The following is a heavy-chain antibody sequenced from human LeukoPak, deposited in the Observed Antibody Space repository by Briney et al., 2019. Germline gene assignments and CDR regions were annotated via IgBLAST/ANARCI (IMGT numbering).Heavy chain of an antibody. D-gene: IGHD1-26*01. CDR2: INSDGSTI. CDR3: ARAAYYRFDY. J-gene: IGHJ4*02. V-gene: IGHV3-74*01. Sequence: GGSLRLSCAASGFTFSSYWVHWVRQAPGKGLEWVARINSDGSTINHADSVRGRFTISRDNAENTLYLQMSSLRAEDTAIYFCARAAYYRFDYWGQGTLVTDSS. CDR1: GFTFSSYW.